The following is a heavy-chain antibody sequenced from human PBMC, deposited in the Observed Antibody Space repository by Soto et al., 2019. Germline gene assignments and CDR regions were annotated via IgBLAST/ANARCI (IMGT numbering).Heavy chain of an antibody. V-gene: IGHV4-31*03. Sequence: QVQLQESGPGLVKPSQTLSLTCTVSGGSISSGGYYWSWIRQHPGKGLEWIGYIYYSGSTYYNPSLTSRVSVSVDTSNNQFSLRLSSVTAADTAVYYCARARAGGHWYFDLWGRGTLVTVSS. CDR2: IYYSGST. D-gene: IGHD6-6*01. CDR1: GGSISSGGYY. CDR3: ARARAGGHWYFDL. J-gene: IGHJ2*01.